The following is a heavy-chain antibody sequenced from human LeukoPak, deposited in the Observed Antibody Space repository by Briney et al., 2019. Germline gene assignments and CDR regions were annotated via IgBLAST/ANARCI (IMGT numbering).Heavy chain of an antibody. D-gene: IGHD6-6*01. V-gene: IGHV3-9*03. CDR3: ASSIAARGGRDWFDP. Sequence: PGGSLRLSCAASGFTFDDYAMDWVRQAPGKGLEWVSGISWNSGSIGYADSVKGRFTISRDNSKNTLYLQMNSLRAEDMAVYYCASSIAARGGRDWFDPWGEGTLVTVSS. CDR2: ISWNSGSI. J-gene: IGHJ5*02. CDR1: GFTFDDYA.